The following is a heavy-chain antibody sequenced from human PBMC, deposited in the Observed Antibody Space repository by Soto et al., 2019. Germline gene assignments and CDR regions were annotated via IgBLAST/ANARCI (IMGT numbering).Heavy chain of an antibody. CDR3: AKDLFVGAAADPSY. CDR2: ISNTGNTI. CDR1: GFIFSISE. J-gene: IGHJ4*02. D-gene: IGHD6-13*01. Sequence: PGGSLRLSCAASGFIFSISEMTWVRQTPGKGLEWISFISNTGNTIYYADSVKGRFTISRDNSKNTLYLQMNSLRAEDTAVYYCAKDLFVGAAADPSYWGQGTLVTVSS. V-gene: IGHV3-48*03.